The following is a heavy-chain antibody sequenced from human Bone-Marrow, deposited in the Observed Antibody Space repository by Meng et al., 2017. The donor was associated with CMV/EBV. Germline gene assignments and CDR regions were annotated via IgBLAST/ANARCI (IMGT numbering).Heavy chain of an antibody. CDR1: GFTFSSYS. V-gene: IGHV3-21*01. J-gene: IGHJ4*02. D-gene: IGHD3-3*01. Sequence: GESLKISCAASGFTFSSYSMNWVRQAPGKGLEWVSSISSSSSYINHADSVKGRFTISRDNAKNSPYLQMNSLRAEETAVYYCARDSTGVLFGVVIMVYWGQGTLVTVSS. CDR2: ISSSSSYI. CDR3: ARDSTGVLFGVVIMVY.